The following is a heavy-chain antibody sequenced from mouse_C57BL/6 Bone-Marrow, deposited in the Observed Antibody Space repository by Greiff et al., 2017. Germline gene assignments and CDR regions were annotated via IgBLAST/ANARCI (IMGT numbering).Heavy chain of an antibody. CDR3: ARLRRGSWYFDY. Sequence: VQLQQSGAELVRPGTSVKVSCKASGYAFTNYLIEWVKQRPGQGLEWIGVINPGSGGTNYNEKFKGKATLTADKSSSTAYMQLSSLTSEDSAVYFCARLRRGSWYFDYWGTGTTVTVSA. D-gene: IGHD2-4*01. CDR2: INPGSGGT. CDR1: GYAFTNYL. J-gene: IGHJ1*03. V-gene: IGHV1-54*01.